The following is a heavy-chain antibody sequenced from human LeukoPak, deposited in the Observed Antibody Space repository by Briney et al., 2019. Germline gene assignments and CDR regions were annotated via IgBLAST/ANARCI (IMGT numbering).Heavy chain of an antibody. J-gene: IGHJ4*02. D-gene: IGHD3-22*01. CDR3: AKDRPLYYYDSSGYGFDY. CDR2: ISGSGGST. CDR1: GFTFSSYA. Sequence: QPGGSLRLSCAASGFTFSSYAMSWVRQAPGKGLEWVSAISGSGGSTYYADSVKGRFTISRDNSKNTLYLQMNSLRAEDTAVYYCAKDRPLYYYDSSGYGFDYWGQGTLVTVSS. V-gene: IGHV3-23*01.